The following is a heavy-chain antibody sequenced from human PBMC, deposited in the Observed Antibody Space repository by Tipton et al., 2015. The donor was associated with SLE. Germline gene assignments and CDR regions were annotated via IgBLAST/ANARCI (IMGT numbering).Heavy chain of an antibody. J-gene: IGHJ5*02. V-gene: IGHV3-33*01. Sequence: SLRLSCAASGFTFSSYGMHWVRQAPGKGLEWVAVIWYDGSNKYYADSVKGRFTISRDNSKNTLYLQMNSLRAEDTAVYYCARGRVDTAMLTWFDPWGQGTLVTVSS. CDR2: IWYDGSNK. D-gene: IGHD5-18*01. CDR1: GFTFSSYG. CDR3: ARGRVDTAMLTWFDP.